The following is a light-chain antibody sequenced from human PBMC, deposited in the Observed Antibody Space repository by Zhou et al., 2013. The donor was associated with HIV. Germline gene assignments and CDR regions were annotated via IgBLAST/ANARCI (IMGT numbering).Light chain of an antibody. CDR3: QQYYTYPIT. CDR1: QSISSW. CDR2: KAS. Sequence: DIQMTQSPSTLSASVGDRVTITCRASQSISSWLAWYQQKPGKAPKLLIYKASSLESGVPSRFSGSESGTEFTLTISSLQPDDFATYYCQQYYTYPITFGQGTRLEIK. V-gene: IGKV1-5*03. J-gene: IGKJ5*01.